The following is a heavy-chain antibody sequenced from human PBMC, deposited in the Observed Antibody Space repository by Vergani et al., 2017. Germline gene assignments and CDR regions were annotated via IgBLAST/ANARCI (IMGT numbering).Heavy chain of an antibody. CDR1: GDSFTKSF. J-gene: IGHJ5*02. V-gene: IGHV1-69*12. CDR2: IILISGTP. Sequence: QVQLVQSGAEVKKPGSSVKVSCKVSGDSFTKSFITWVRQAPGQGLEWMGGIILISGTPNYAQKVQGRVTITADESTSTVYMDLSGLRYEDTAIYYCTREGIFGFNGYHLRNWFDPGGKGTLVTVS. D-gene: IGHD2-15*01. CDR3: TREGIFGFNGYHLRNWFDP.